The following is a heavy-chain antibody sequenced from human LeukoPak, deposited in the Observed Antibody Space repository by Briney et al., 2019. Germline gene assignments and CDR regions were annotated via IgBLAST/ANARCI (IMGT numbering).Heavy chain of an antibody. CDR1: GYTFTSYY. D-gene: IGHD2-2*01. CDR2: INPSGGST. V-gene: IGHV1-46*01. Sequence: ASVKVSCKASGYTFTSYYMHWVRQAPGQGLEWMGIINPSGGSTSYAQKFQGRVTMTRDMSTSTVYMELSSLRSEDTAVYYCARSERHCSSTSCSNYYYYYTDVWGKGTTVTVSS. J-gene: IGHJ6*03. CDR3: ARSERHCSSTSCSNYYYYYTDV.